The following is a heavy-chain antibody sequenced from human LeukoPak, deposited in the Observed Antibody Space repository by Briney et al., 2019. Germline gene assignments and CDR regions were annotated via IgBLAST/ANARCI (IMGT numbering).Heavy chain of an antibody. V-gene: IGHV3-23*01. CDR2: ISGSGGST. D-gene: IGHD6-13*01. CDR1: GFTFSSYG. Sequence: GGTLRLSCAASGFTFSSYGMSWVRQAPGKGLEWVSAISGSGGSTYYADSVKGRFTISRDNSKNTLYLQMNSLRAEDTAVYYCAKRGFGSSYFDYWGQGTLVTVSS. J-gene: IGHJ4*02. CDR3: AKRGFGSSYFDY.